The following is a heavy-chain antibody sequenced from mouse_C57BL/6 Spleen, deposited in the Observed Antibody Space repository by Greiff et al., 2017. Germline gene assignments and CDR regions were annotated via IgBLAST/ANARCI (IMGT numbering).Heavy chain of an antibody. CDR1: GYTFTDYY. CDR2: IFPGSGST. V-gene: IGHV1-75*01. Sequence: VQLQQSGPELVKPGASVKISCKASGYTFTDYYINWVKQRPGQGLEWIGWIFPGSGSTYYNEKFKGKATLTVDKSSSTAYMLRSSLTSEDSAVYFCARGGYYGSSYAMDYWGQGTSVTVSS. D-gene: IGHD1-1*01. J-gene: IGHJ4*01. CDR3: ARGGYYGSSYAMDY.